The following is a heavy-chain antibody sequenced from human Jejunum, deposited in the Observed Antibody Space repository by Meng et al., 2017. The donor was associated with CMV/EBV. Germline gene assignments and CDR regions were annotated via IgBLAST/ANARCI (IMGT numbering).Heavy chain of an antibody. D-gene: IGHD4-17*01. CDR2: INSDGTYT. Sequence: ASGFPLSDCWFHWVRQAPGKGLEWVARINSDGTYTRYADSVQGRFTISRDNAKNTLYLQMDSLRAEDTAVYYCTRDLDTVTKYFFDYWGQGTLVTVSS. J-gene: IGHJ4*02. V-gene: IGHV3-74*01. CDR3: TRDLDTVTKYFFDY. CDR1: GFPLSDCW.